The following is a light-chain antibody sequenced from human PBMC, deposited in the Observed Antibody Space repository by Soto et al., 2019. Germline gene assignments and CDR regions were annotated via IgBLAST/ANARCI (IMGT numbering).Light chain of an antibody. Sequence: THSPATLSVSPGERATLSCRASQSVSNNLAWYQQKPGKVPELLIYTASTLRSGVPSRFSGSGSGTEFTLTISSLQPEDFATFYCQQLHTYPYTFGQGTRLDI. J-gene: IGKJ2*01. CDR3: QQLHTYPYT. V-gene: IGKV1-9*01. CDR1: QSVSNN. CDR2: TAS.